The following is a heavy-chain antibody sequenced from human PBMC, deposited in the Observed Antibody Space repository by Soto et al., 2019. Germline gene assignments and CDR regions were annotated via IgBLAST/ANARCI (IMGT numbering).Heavy chain of an antibody. D-gene: IGHD3-10*01. CDR2: SSSSSTI. V-gene: IGHV3-48*02. Sequence: SSSSSTIYYADSVKGRFTISRDNARNFLSLQMNSLRDEDTAVYYCARDTYGYFDMDVWGQGTTVTVSS. J-gene: IGHJ6*02. CDR3: ARDTYGYFDMDV.